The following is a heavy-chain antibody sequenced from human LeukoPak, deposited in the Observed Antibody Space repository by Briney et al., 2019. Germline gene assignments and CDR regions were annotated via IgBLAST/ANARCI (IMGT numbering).Heavy chain of an antibody. J-gene: IGHJ4*02. Sequence: GGPLRLSCAASGFTFSTSWMHWVRQAPGKGLVWVSHINRDWSRTTYADSVKGRFTISRDNAKNTVYLQMNSLRAEDTALYFCVRALTGTDDYWGQGTLVTVSS. V-gene: IGHV3-74*01. CDR1: GFTFSTSW. D-gene: IGHD3-9*01. CDR2: INRDWSRT. CDR3: VRALTGTDDY.